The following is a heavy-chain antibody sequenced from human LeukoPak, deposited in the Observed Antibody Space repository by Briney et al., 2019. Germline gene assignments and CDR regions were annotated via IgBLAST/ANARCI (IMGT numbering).Heavy chain of an antibody. CDR3: AKARRDGFSVGGALDY. V-gene: IGHV3-23*01. D-gene: IGHD5-24*01. Sequence: GGSLRLSCAASGFTFSSYAMSWVRQAPGKGLEWVSAISGSGGSTYYADSVKGHFTISRDKSKNTLYLQMNGLRAEDTAVYYCAKARRDGFSVGGALDYWGQGTLVTVSS. CDR1: GFTFSSYA. CDR2: ISGSGGST. J-gene: IGHJ4*02.